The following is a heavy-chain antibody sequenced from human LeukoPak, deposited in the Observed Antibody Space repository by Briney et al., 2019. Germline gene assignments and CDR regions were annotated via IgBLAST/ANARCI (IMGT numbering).Heavy chain of an antibody. Sequence: GGSLRLSCAASGFTFSSYAMSWVRQAPGKGLEWVSAISGSGGSTYYADSVKGRFTISRDNSKNSLYLQMNSLRAEDTALYYCAKDKTAWERGKGFYMDVWGKGTTVTVSS. D-gene: IGHD1-26*01. CDR3: AKDKTAWERGKGFYMDV. V-gene: IGHV3-23*01. CDR2: ISGSGGST. CDR1: GFTFSSYA. J-gene: IGHJ6*03.